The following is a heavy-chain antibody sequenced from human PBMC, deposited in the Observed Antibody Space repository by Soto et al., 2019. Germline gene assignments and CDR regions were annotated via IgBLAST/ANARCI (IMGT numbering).Heavy chain of an antibody. J-gene: IGHJ6*02. Sequence: GGSVKVCCKASGGTFSSYCISWVRQAPGQGLEWMGGIIPIFGTANYAQKFQGRVTITADESTSTAYMELSSLRSEDTAVYYCATQRWLQPSYYYYGMDVWGQGTTVTVS. D-gene: IGHD5-12*01. CDR2: IIPIFGTA. CDR1: GGTFSSYC. CDR3: ATQRWLQPSYYYYGMDV. V-gene: IGHV1-69*13.